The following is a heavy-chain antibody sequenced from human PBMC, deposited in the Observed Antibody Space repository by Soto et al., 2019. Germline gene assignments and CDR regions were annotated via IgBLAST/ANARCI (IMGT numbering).Heavy chain of an antibody. Sequence: EVQLVESGGGLVKPGGSLRLSCAASGLTISSYSMNWVRQAPGKRLEWVSSISSRSSDIYYADSVKGRFTISRDNAKKSLYLQMTSLRAEDTAVYYCAREVVTMVRGVIITGYYGMDVWGQGTTVTVSS. CDR3: AREVVTMVRGVIITGYYGMDV. J-gene: IGHJ6*02. D-gene: IGHD3-10*01. CDR2: ISSRSSDI. V-gene: IGHV3-21*01. CDR1: GLTISSYS.